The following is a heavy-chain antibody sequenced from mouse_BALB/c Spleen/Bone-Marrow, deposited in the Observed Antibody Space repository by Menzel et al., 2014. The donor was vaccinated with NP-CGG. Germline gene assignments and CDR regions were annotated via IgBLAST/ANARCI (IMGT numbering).Heavy chain of an antibody. J-gene: IGHJ2*01. CDR2: INPESSTI. D-gene: IGHD1-2*01. V-gene: IGHV4-1*02. CDR3: TRLTYYGLTDY. CDR1: GFDFSRYW. Sequence: DVHLVESGGGLVQPGGSLKLSCTVSGFDFSRYWMSWVRQAPGKGLQWIGEINPESSTINYTPSLKDKFITSRDNAKNTLYLQMSKVRSEDTALYYCTRLTYYGLTDYWGQGTTLTVSS.